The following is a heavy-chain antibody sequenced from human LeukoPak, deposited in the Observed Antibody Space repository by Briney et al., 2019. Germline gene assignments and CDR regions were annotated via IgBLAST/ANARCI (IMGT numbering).Heavy chain of an antibody. J-gene: IGHJ4*02. CDR1: GFTFTSSA. CDR2: IVVGSGNT. V-gene: IGHV1-58*02. D-gene: IGHD6-19*01. Sequence: ASVKVSCKASGFTFTSSAMQWVRQARGQRLEWIGWIVVGSGNTNYAQKFQERVTITRDMSTSTAYMELSSLRSEDTAVYYCARAGSSGWSRYWGQGTLVTVSP. CDR3: ARAGSSGWSRY.